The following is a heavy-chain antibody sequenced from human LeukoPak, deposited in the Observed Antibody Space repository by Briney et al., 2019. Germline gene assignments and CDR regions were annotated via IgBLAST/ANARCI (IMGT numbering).Heavy chain of an antibody. D-gene: IGHD3-10*01. CDR3: ARHANYYGSGSYPNWFDP. CDR2: IYYSGST. J-gene: IGHJ5*02. V-gene: IGHV4-59*08. Sequence: SETLSLTCTVSGDSISSYYWRWIRQPPGKGLEWIGYIYYSGSTNYNPSLKSRVTISVDTSKNQFSLKLSSVTAADTAVYYCARHANYYGSGSYPNWFDPWGQGTLVTVSS. CDR1: GDSISSYY.